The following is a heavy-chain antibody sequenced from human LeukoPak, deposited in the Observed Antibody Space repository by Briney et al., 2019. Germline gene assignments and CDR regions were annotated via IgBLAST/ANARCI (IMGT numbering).Heavy chain of an antibody. CDR2: INPNSGGT. CDR1: GYTFNGFY. V-gene: IGHV1-2*02. Sequence: ASVKVSCKASGYTFNGFYLHWVRQAPGQGLEWMGWINPNSGGTNYAQKFQGRVTMTRDTSISTAYMELSRLRTDDTAVYYCARWMATVTTPDYWGQGTLVTVSS. D-gene: IGHD4-11*01. J-gene: IGHJ4*02. CDR3: ARWMATVTTPDY.